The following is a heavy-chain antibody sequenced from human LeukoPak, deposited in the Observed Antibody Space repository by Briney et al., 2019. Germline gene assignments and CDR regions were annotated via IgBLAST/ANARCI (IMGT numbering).Heavy chain of an antibody. CDR3: AKDRSSSWYRVPFDI. J-gene: IGHJ3*02. CDR1: GFTFSSYA. D-gene: IGHD6-13*01. CDR2: ISGSGGNT. Sequence: GGSLRLPCAASGFTFSSYAMSWVRQAPGKGLEWVSAISGSGGNTYYADSVKGRFTISRDNSKNTLYLQMNSLRAEDTAVYYCAKDRSSSWYRVPFDIWGQGTMVTVSS. V-gene: IGHV3-23*01.